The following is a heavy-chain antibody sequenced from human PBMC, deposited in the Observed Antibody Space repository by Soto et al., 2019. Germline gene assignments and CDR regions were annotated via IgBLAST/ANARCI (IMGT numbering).Heavy chain of an antibody. J-gene: IGHJ6*02. CDR1: GGSXSGYY. CDR2: INHSGST. D-gene: IGHD3-10*01. CDR3: ARRARYGSGSYYKYYYYYGMDV. Sequence: SETLSLTCAVYGGSXSGYYWSWIRQPPGKGLEWIGEINHSGSTNYNPSLKSRVTISVDTSKNQFSLKLSSVTAADTAVYYCARRARYGSGSYYKYYYYYGMDVWGQGTTVTVSS. V-gene: IGHV4-34*01.